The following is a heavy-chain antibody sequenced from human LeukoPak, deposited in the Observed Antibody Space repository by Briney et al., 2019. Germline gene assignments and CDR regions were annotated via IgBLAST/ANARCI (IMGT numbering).Heavy chain of an antibody. CDR2: IYYSGST. CDR1: GGSISSYY. J-gene: IGHJ3*02. D-gene: IGHD6-13*01. V-gene: IGHV4-59*08. Sequence: SETLSLTCTVSGGSISSYYWSWIRQPPGKGLEWIGYIYYSGSTNYNPSLKSRVTISVDTSKNQFSLKLSSVTAADTAVYYCARHDTGYSSSWLYAFDIWGQGTMVTVSS. CDR3: ARHDTGYSSSWLYAFDI.